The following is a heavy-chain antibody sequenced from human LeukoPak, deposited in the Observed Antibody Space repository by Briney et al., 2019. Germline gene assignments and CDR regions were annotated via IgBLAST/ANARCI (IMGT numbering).Heavy chain of an antibody. J-gene: IGHJ6*02. D-gene: IGHD3-10*01. CDR1: GFTFSSSL. V-gene: IGHV3-7*02. Sequence: GGSLRLSCAASGFTFSSSLMSWVRQAPGKGLGWVASINQDGSEKYYVDSVKGRFTISRDNAKNSLYLQMNSLRAEDTAVYYCARGLHYYYYGMDVWGQGTTVTVSS. CDR3: ARGLHYYYYGMDV. CDR2: INQDGSEK.